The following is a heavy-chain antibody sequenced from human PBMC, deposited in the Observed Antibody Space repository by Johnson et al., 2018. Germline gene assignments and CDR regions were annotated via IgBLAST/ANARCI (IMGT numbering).Heavy chain of an antibody. CDR2: IIPIFGTS. V-gene: IGHV1-69*01. J-gene: IGHJ6*02. D-gene: IGHD2-21*02. Sequence: QVQLVESGAEVKKPGSSVKVSCKASGGTFSNHGISWVRQAPGQGLEWMGGIIPIFGTSHYAQKFQGRVTITADESTSTAYMDLRNLRSEDTAVYYCARDLVTAQADYGMDVWGQGTTVTVSS. CDR3: ARDLVTAQADYGMDV. CDR1: GGTFSNHG.